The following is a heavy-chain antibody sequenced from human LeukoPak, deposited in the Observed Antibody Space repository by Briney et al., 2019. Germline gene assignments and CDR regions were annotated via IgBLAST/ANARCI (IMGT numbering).Heavy chain of an antibody. CDR1: GDSIRDNY. V-gene: IGHV4-59*01. J-gene: IGHJ4*02. D-gene: IGHD6-19*01. CDR2: ICNSGST. Sequence: PSETLSLTCTVSGDSIRDNYWSWIRQPPGKGLEWIGVICNSGSTNYNASLKSRVTISVDTSKNQFSLKLNSVTAADTAVYYCARSSGWYWAFDYWGQGTLVTVCS. CDR3: ARSSGWYWAFDY.